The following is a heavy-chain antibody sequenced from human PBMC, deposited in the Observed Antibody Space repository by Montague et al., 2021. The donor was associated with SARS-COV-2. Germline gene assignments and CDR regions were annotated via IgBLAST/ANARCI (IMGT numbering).Heavy chain of an antibody. V-gene: IGHV4-39*02. CDR3: ARLKRYFDSSGSPSAFDF. CDR2: IYGTGNT. CDR1: GGSITNNFDC. D-gene: IGHD3-22*01. J-gene: IGHJ3*01. Sequence: SETLSLTCTVSGGSITNNFDCWAWLRPPPGKGREWLGCIYGTGNTYYNLSLKSPVTISVATTKNHFTLKLSSVTAAETAVYYCARLKRYFDSSGSPSAFDFWGQGTTVTVSS.